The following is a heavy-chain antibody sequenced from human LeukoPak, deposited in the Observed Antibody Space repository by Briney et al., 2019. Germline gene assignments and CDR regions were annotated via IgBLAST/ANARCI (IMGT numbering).Heavy chain of an antibody. Sequence: ASVKVSCKASGYTFINYGISWVRQAPGQGLEWMGWISAYNGNTNYAQKLQGRVTMTTDTSTSTAYMELRSLRSDDTAVYYCARGGGDPSIAAQDYWGQGTLVTVSS. CDR1: GYTFINYG. J-gene: IGHJ4*02. CDR3: ARGGGDPSIAAQDY. D-gene: IGHD6-6*01. CDR2: ISAYNGNT. V-gene: IGHV1-18*01.